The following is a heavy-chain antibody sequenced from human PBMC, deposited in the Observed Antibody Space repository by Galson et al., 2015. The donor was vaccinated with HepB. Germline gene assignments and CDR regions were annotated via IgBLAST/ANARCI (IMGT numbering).Heavy chain of an antibody. CDR2: TYYRTKWYS. V-gene: IGHV6-1*01. D-gene: IGHD5/OR15-5a*01. J-gene: IGHJ5*02. CDR1: GDSVSRTTAS. CDR3: ARGRLGIEVSLFDP. Sequence: CAISGDSVSRTTASWNWIRQSPSRGLEWLGRTYYRTKWYSGSAVSVRSRITENADTSKNQFSLQLNSVTPEDTAVYYCARGRLGIEVSLFDPWGQGSLVIVSS.